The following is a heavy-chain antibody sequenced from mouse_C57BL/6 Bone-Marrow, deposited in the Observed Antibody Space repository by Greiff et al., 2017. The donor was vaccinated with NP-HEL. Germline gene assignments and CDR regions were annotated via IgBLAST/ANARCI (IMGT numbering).Heavy chain of an antibody. CDR3: ARSGDYDRFAY. D-gene: IGHD2-4*01. Sequence: VQLQESGAELVKPGASVKISCKASGYAFSSYWMNWVKQRPGKGLEWIGQIYPGDGDTNYNGKFKGKATLTADKSSSTAYMQLSSLTSEDSAVYFCARSGDYDRFAYWGQGTLVTVSA. CDR1: GYAFSSYW. CDR2: IYPGDGDT. J-gene: IGHJ3*01. V-gene: IGHV1-80*01.